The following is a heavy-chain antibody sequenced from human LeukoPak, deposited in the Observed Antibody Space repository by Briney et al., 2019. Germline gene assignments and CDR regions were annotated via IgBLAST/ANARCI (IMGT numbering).Heavy chain of an antibody. V-gene: IGHV1-69*06. J-gene: IGHJ4*02. D-gene: IGHD4-17*01. CDR1: GGTFSSYA. CDR3: ARGGPGTTLYYFDY. CDR2: IIPIFGTA. Sequence: SVKVSCKASGGTFSSYAISWVRQAPGQGLEWMGGIIPIFGTANYAQKFQGRVTITADKSTSTAYMELSSLRSEDTAVYYCARGGPGTTLYYFDYWGQGTLVTVSS.